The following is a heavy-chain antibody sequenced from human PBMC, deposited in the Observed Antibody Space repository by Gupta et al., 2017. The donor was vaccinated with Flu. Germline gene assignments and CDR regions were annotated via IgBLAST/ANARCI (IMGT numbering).Heavy chain of an antibody. V-gene: IGHV3-72*01. CDR2: TRNRANSFTT. J-gene: IGHJ5*01. Sequence: EVQLVESGGDLVQPGGSLRLSCAASGFPLSDHYMDWVRPAPGKGLEWVGRTRNRANSFTTEYAASVKGRFTISRDESKDSMYLQMSSLKIEDTAVYYCARVLESSGPGRLDPWGQGTLVTVSS. D-gene: IGHD3-22*01. CDR3: ARVLESSGPGRLDP. CDR1: GFPLSDHY.